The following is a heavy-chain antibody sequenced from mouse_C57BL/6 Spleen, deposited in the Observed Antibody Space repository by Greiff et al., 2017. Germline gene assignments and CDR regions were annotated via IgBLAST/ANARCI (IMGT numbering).Heavy chain of an antibody. J-gene: IGHJ4*01. Sequence: QLQQPGAELVKPGASVKMSCKASGYTFTSYWITWVKQRPGQGLEWIGDIYPGSGSTNYNEKFKSKATLTVDTSSSTAYMQLSSLTSEDSAVYYCASYYYGSSPMDYWGQGTSVTVSS. CDR2: IYPGSGST. CDR1: GYTFTSYW. D-gene: IGHD1-1*01. V-gene: IGHV1-55*01. CDR3: ASYYYGSSPMDY.